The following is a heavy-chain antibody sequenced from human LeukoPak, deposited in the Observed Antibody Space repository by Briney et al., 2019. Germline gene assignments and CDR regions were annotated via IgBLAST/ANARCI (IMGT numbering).Heavy chain of an antibody. CDR2: ISAYNGNT. J-gene: IGHJ3*02. D-gene: IGHD3-10*01. V-gene: IGHV1-18*01. CDR1: GYTFTSYG. Sequence: ASVKVSCKASGYTFTSYGISWVRQAPGQGLEWMGWISAYNGNTNYAQKLQGRVTMTTDTSTSTAYMELRSLRSDDTAVYYCARPAMVRGSFEGDAFDNWGQGTMVTVSS. CDR3: ARPAMVRGSFEGDAFDN.